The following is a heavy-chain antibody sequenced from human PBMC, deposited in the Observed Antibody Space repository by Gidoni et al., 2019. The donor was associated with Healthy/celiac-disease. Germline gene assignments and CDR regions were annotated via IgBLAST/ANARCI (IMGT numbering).Heavy chain of an antibody. CDR2: ISWNSGSI. V-gene: IGHV3-9*01. D-gene: IGHD3-10*01. J-gene: IGHJ6*02. CDR3: AKGSHYGSGSYLYYYYGMDV. Sequence: EVQLVESGGGLVQPGSSLRLSCAASGFTFDDYALHWVRQAPGKGLEWVSGISWNSGSIGYADSVKGRFTISRDNAKNSLYLQMNSLRAEDTALYYCAKGSHYGSGSYLYYYYGMDVWGQGTTVTVSS. CDR1: GFTFDDYA.